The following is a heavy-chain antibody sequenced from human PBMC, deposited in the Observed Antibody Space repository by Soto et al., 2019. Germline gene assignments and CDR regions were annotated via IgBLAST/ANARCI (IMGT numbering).Heavy chain of an antibody. J-gene: IGHJ3*02. CDR1: GYTFTYRY. Sequence: QVQLVQSGAEVKKTGSSVKVSCKASGYTFTYRYLHWVRQAPGQALEWMGWITPFNGNTNYAQKFQDRVTITRDRSMSTAYMELSSLRSEDTAMYYCATVDYGDYAAFDIWGQGTMVTVSS. CDR2: ITPFNGNT. D-gene: IGHD4-17*01. V-gene: IGHV1-45*02. CDR3: ATVDYGDYAAFDI.